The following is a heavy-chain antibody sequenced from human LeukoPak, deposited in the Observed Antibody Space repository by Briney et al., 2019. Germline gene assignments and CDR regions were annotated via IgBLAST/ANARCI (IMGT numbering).Heavy chain of an antibody. CDR1: GGTFRSYS. CDR3: ARDEYYYDSSGYLGDYGMDV. J-gene: IGHJ6*02. Sequence: GASVKVSCKASGGTFRSYSIRWVRQAPGHGIEWMGGIIPSFGTANYAQKFQGRVTITADESTSTAYMELSSLRSEDTAVYYCARDEYYYDSSGYLGDYGMDVWGQGTTVTVSS. D-gene: IGHD3-22*01. V-gene: IGHV1-69*13. CDR2: IIPSFGTA.